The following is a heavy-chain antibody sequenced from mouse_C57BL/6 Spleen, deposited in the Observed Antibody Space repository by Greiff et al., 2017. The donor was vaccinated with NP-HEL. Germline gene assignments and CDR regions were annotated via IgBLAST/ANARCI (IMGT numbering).Heavy chain of an antibody. CDR3: ARDGLLQGYAMDY. D-gene: IGHD2-3*01. V-gene: IGHV5-4*01. Sequence: EVQLVESGGGLVKPGGSLKLSCAASGFTFSSYAMSWVRQTPEKRLEWVATISDGGSYTYYPDNVKGRFTISRDNAKNNLYLQMSHLKSEDTAMYYCARDGLLQGYAMDYWGQGTSVTVSS. J-gene: IGHJ4*01. CDR1: GFTFSSYA. CDR2: ISDGGSYT.